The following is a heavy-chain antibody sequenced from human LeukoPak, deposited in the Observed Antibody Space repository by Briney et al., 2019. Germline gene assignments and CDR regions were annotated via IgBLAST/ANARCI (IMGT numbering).Heavy chain of an antibody. Sequence: GGSLRLSCAASGFTLSTYSMNWVRQAPGKGLEWVSSLSSSSTYVYYADSVKGRFTISRDNAKNSLYLQMNSLRAEDTAVYYCARVRCSGGGCFYNFDYWGQGSLVTVSS. D-gene: IGHD2-15*01. V-gene: IGHV3-21*01. CDR3: ARVRCSGGGCFYNFDY. CDR2: LSSSSTYV. CDR1: GFTLSTYS. J-gene: IGHJ4*02.